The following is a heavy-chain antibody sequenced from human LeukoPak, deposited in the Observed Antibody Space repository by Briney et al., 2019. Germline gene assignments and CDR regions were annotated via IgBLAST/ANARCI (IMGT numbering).Heavy chain of an antibody. CDR1: GFTFGDYV. D-gene: IGHD6-13*01. CDR3: ARGGPIAAVGLY. Sequence: PGGSLRLSCTPSGFTFGDYVMSWFRQAPGKGLERVGFIRSKAYGGTTEYAASVKGRFTISRDDSKSIAYLQMNSLKTEDTAVYYCARGGPIAAVGLYWGQGTLVTVSS. V-gene: IGHV3-49*03. CDR2: IRSKAYGGTT. J-gene: IGHJ4*02.